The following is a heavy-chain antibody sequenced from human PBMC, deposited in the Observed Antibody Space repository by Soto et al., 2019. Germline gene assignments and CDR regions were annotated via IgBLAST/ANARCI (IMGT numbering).Heavy chain of an antibody. J-gene: IGHJ5*02. CDR2: ISAYNGNT. V-gene: IGHV1-18*01. CDR3: ARAIAVALYNWFDP. Sequence: ASVKVSCKASGYTFTSYGISWVRQAPGQGLEWMGWISAYNGNTNYAQKLQGRVTMTTDTSTSTAYMELRSLRSDDTAVYYCARAIAVALYNWFDPWGQGTLVTVSS. D-gene: IGHD6-19*01. CDR1: GYTFTSYG.